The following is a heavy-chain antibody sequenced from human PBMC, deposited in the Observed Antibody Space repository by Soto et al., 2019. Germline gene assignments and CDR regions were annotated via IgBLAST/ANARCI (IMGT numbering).Heavy chain of an antibody. CDR3: ARDDIPGIAVATYGMDV. J-gene: IGHJ6*02. D-gene: IGHD6-19*01. Sequence: QVQLVESGGGVVQPGRSLRLSCAASGFAFSTYGMHWVRQAPGKGLEWVAVIWYDGNNQYYTDSVEGRFTISRDNSHNTLYLQMNSLRAEDTAVYYCARDDIPGIAVATYGMDVWGQGTTVTVTS. CDR1: GFAFSTYG. CDR2: IWYDGNNQ. V-gene: IGHV3-33*01.